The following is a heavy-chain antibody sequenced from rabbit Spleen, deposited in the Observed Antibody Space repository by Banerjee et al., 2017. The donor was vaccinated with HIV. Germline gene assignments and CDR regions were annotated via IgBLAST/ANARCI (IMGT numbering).Heavy chain of an antibody. D-gene: IGHD1-1*01. V-gene: IGHV1S40*01. Sequence: QSLEESGGDLVKPGASLTLTCTASGFSFSSSYWICWVRQAPGKGLEWIACIYAGSSGSTYYASWAKGRFTISKTSSTTVTLQMTSLTAADTATYFCARDLTYVSSSDDNLWGPGTLVTVS. CDR2: IYAGSSGST. CDR3: ARDLTYVSSSDDNL. CDR1: GFSFSSSYW. J-gene: IGHJ4*01.